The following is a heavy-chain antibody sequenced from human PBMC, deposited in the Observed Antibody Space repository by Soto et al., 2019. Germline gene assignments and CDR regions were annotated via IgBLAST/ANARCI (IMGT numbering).Heavy chain of an antibody. Sequence: GSVKGSCKGSGYTFTSYYMHWVRQAHGQGLEWMGIINPSGGSTSYAQKFQGRVTMTRDTSTSTVYMELSSLRSEDTAVYYCAREWPYCSGGSCYERRLDYWGQGTLVTVSS. J-gene: IGHJ4*02. CDR3: AREWPYCSGGSCYERRLDY. CDR2: INPSGGST. D-gene: IGHD2-15*01. V-gene: IGHV1-46*01. CDR1: GYTFTSYY.